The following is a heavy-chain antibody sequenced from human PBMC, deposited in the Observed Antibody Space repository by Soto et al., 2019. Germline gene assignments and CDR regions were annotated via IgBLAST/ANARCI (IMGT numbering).Heavy chain of an antibody. D-gene: IGHD3-22*01. J-gene: IGHJ4*02. CDR2: IKGEADGGTT. V-gene: IGHV3-15*01. Sequence: GGSLRLSCAASGFTFNNAWMSWVRQAPGKGLEWVGRIKGEADGGTTDYAAPVKGRITISRDHSKDTLYLQMNSLKTDDTAVYYCTTGLSNGYYNFDYWGQGTPVTVSS. CDR1: GFTFNNAW. CDR3: TTGLSNGYYNFDY.